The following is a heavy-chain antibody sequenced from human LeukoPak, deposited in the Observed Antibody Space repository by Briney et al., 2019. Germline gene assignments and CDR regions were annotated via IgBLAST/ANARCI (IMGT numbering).Heavy chain of an antibody. Sequence: PSETLSPTCTVSGGSITSAVYYWSWIRQHPGKGLEWIGFISYSGSTYYNPSLKSRVTISVDTSKNQFSLKLSSVAAADTAVYYCAGRRRYGGNLPGAFDIWGQGTMVTVSS. CDR2: ISYSGST. CDR3: AGRRRYGGNLPGAFDI. D-gene: IGHD4-23*01. V-gene: IGHV4-31*03. J-gene: IGHJ3*02. CDR1: GGSITSAVYY.